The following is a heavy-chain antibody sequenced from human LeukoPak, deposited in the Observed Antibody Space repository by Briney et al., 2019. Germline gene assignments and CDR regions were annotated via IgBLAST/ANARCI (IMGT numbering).Heavy chain of an antibody. Sequence: KSGGSLRLSCAASGFTFTTYSMNWVRQAPGKGLEWVASISSGSGYIYYADSVKGRFTISRDNAKSSLYLQMNSLRAEDTAVYYCARGMLEGYCSGGSCYLVDYWGQGTLVTVSS. V-gene: IGHV3-21*01. CDR3: ARGMLEGYCSGGSCYLVDY. J-gene: IGHJ4*02. D-gene: IGHD2-15*01. CDR1: GFTFTTYS. CDR2: ISSGSGYI.